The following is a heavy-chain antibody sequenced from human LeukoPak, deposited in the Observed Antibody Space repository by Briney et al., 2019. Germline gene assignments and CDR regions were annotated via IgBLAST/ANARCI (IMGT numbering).Heavy chain of an antibody. CDR1: GFTFSSYA. J-gene: IGHJ4*02. CDR2: ISYDGSNK. Sequence: GRPLRLSCAASGFTFSSYAMHWVRQAPGKGLEWVAVISYDGSNKYYADSVKGRFTLSRDNSKNTLYLQMNSLRAEDTAVYYCARGNYGEALGYWGQGALVTVSS. D-gene: IGHD1-7*01. CDR3: ARGNYGEALGY. V-gene: IGHV3-30-3*01.